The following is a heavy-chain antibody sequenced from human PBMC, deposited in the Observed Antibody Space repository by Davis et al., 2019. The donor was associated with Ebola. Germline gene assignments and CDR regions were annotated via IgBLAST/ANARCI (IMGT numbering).Heavy chain of an antibody. CDR2: INHSGST. J-gene: IGHJ6*02. CDR3: ARARPLVRFNYYYGMDV. V-gene: IGHV4-34*01. D-gene: IGHD6-6*01. CDR1: GGSFSGYY. Sequence: PSETLSLTCAVYGGSFSGYYWSWIRQPPGKGLEWIGEINHSGSTNYNPSLKSRVTISVDTSKNQFSLKLSSVTAADTAVYYCARARPLVRFNYYYGMDVWGQGTTVTVSS.